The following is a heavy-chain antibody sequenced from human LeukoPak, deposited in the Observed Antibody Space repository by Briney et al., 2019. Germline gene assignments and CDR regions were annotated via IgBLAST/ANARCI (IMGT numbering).Heavy chain of an antibody. CDR1: GFTFDDYA. V-gene: IGHV3-7*01. CDR3: ARSRGDF. Sequence: GGSLRLSCAASGFTFDDYAMHWVRQAPGRGLEWLASVKGDGSATSYVDSVKGRFTISRDNAKNSPYLQMNSLRADDTALYYCARSRGDFWGQGTLVTVSS. J-gene: IGHJ4*02. CDR2: VKGDGSAT.